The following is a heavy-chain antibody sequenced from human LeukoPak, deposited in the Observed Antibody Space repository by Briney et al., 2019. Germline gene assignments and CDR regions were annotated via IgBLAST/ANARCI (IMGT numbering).Heavy chain of an antibody. CDR1: GFTFTDHY. Sequence: PGGSLRLSCAASGFTFTDHYMIWVRQAPGKGLEWLSYITNSGVTIHYADSVKGRFTISRDNAKNSVYLQMNSLRVEDTAVYYCARDITMIRGLIVSFDAYGMDVWGQGTTVTVSS. CDR3: ARDITMIRGLIVSFDAYGMDV. V-gene: IGHV3-11*01. J-gene: IGHJ6*02. D-gene: IGHD3-10*01. CDR2: ITNSGVTI.